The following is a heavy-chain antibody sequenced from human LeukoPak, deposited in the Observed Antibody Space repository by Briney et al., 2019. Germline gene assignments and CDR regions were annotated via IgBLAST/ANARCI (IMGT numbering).Heavy chain of an antibody. CDR1: GYTFTRYY. CDR3: TRDRYSSSYENYYFEY. V-gene: IGHV1-46*01. J-gene: IGHJ4*02. Sequence: WASVKVSCKASGYTFTRYYMHWVRQAPGQGLEWMGIINPSGGSTSYAQKFEGRVTMTRDTSTSTVYMELSSLRSEDTAVYYCTRDRYSSSYENYYFEYWGQGTLVTVSS. D-gene: IGHD6-6*01. CDR2: INPSGGST.